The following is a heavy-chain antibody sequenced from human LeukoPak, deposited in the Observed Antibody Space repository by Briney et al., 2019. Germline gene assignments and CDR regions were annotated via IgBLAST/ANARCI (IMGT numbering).Heavy chain of an antibody. CDR1: GFTFTTYG. Sequence: GGSLRLSCSASGFTFTTYGMNWVRQAPGKGLEWVSGIGGSGTRTYYADSVKGRFTISRDNSKNTLYLQMNSLRAEDTAVYYCAKIGGSGYYYAVDYWGQGTLVTVSS. D-gene: IGHD3-22*01. CDR2: IGGSGTRT. J-gene: IGHJ4*02. CDR3: AKIGGSGYYYAVDY. V-gene: IGHV3-23*01.